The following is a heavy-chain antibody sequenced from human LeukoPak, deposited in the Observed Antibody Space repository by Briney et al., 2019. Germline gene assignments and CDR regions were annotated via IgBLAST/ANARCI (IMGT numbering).Heavy chain of an antibody. Sequence: PSETLSLTCTVSGGSISSSSYYWGWIRQPPGKGLEWIGSIYYSGSTYYNPSLKSRVTISVDTSKNQFSLKLSSVTAADTAVYYCARDSLVNTAMVTDYWGQGTLVTVSS. D-gene: IGHD5-18*01. V-gene: IGHV4-39*07. J-gene: IGHJ4*02. CDR1: GGSISSSSYY. CDR2: IYYSGST. CDR3: ARDSLVNTAMVTDY.